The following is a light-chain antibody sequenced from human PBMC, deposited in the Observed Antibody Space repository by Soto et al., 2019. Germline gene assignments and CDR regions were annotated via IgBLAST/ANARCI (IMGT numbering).Light chain of an antibody. V-gene: IGKV3-15*01. Sequence: IVMTQSPATLSVSPGKRATLSCRASQSVSTNLAWYQLKPGQAPRLLIYGASTRATGIPARFSGSGSGTEFTLTITSLQSEDFAVYFCKQYSNWPRTFGQGTKVDIK. CDR1: QSVSTN. CDR3: KQYSNWPRT. J-gene: IGKJ1*01. CDR2: GAS.